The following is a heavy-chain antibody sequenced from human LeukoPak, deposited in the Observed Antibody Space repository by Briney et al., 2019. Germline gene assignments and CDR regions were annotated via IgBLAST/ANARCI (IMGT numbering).Heavy chain of an antibody. Sequence: GGSLRLSCAAYGFTFNYHSMNWVRQAPGKGLEWISYISRSGDTIYYADSVKGRFTISRDNANNSLYLQMNSLRDEDTAVYYCARLLKCYYDSSGSGEDWYFDLWGRGTLVTVSS. D-gene: IGHD3-22*01. CDR2: ISRSGDTI. CDR3: ARLLKCYYDSSGSGEDWYFDL. V-gene: IGHV3-48*02. CDR1: GFTFNYHS. J-gene: IGHJ2*01.